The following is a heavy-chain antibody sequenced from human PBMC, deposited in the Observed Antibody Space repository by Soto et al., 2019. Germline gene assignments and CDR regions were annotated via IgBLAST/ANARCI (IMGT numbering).Heavy chain of an antibody. CDR2: ISGSGGGT. CDR1: GFTFSSYA. J-gene: IGHJ4*02. D-gene: IGHD3-10*01. Sequence: GGSLRLSCAASGFTFSSYAMSWVRQAPGKGLEWVSAISGSGGGTYYADSVKGRFTISRDNSKNTLYLQMNSLRAEDTAVYYCAKDSTMVRGGFIYWGQGTLVTVSS. CDR3: AKDSTMVRGGFIY. V-gene: IGHV3-23*01.